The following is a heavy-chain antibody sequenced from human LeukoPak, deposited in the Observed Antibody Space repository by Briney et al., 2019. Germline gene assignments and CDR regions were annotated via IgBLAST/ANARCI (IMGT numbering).Heavy chain of an antibody. Sequence: ASVKVSCKASGYTFTSYDINWVRQATGQGLEWMGWMNPNSGNTGYAQKFQGRVTMTRNTSISTAYTELSSLRSEDTAVYYCAGESFSRRAGITMVRGVITYWGQGTLATVSS. V-gene: IGHV1-8*01. D-gene: IGHD3-10*01. CDR2: MNPNSGNT. CDR1: GYTFTSYD. CDR3: AGESFSRRAGITMVRGVITY. J-gene: IGHJ4*02.